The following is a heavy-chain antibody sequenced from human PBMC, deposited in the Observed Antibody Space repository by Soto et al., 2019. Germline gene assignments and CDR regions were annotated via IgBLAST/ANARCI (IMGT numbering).Heavy chain of an antibody. CDR2: ISAYNGNT. CDR3: ARGSDSSDDNDNSFDY. D-gene: IGHD6-19*01. CDR1: GYTFTSYG. V-gene: IGHV1-18*01. J-gene: IGHJ4*02. Sequence: XSVKVSCKASGYTFTSYGMSWVRQAPGQGLEWMGWISAYNGNTNYAQKLQGRVTTTTDTSTSTAYMELRSLRSDDTAVYYCARGSDSSDDNDNSFDYWGQGSLVTVSS.